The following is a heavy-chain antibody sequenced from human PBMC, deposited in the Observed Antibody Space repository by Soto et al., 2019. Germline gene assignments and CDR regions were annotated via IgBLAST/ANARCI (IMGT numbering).Heavy chain of an antibody. CDR2: ISHSGST. V-gene: IGHV4-34*01. CDR3: AREGRAITMVRGVIRAAYFDY. CDR1: GGSFSGYY. Sequence: QVQLQQWGAGLLKPSETLSLTCAVYGGSFSGYYWSWIRQPPGKGLEWIGEISHSGSTNYNPSLKSRVTISVDTSKNQFSLKLSSVTAADTAVYYCAREGRAITMVRGVIRAAYFDYWGQGTLVTVSS. D-gene: IGHD3-10*01. J-gene: IGHJ4*02.